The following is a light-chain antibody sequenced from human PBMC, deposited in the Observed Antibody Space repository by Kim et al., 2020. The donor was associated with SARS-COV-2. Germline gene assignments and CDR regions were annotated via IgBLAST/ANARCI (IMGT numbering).Light chain of an antibody. J-gene: IGLJ1*01. CDR1: SSNIGSNFN. Sequence: VTISCTGSSSNIGSNFNVNWYQCLPGAATKVIIYGNSDRPSGVPDRFSASKSGTSASLAITGLQAEDEADYFCQSYDSSLSGFYVFGTGTKVTVL. CDR2: GNS. V-gene: IGLV1-40*01. CDR3: QSYDSSLSGFYV.